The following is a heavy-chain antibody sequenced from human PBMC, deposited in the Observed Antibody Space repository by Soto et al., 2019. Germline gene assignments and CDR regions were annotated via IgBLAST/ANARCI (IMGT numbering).Heavy chain of an antibody. D-gene: IGHD1-1*01. Sequence: SVKVSCKASGGTFSSYAINWVRQAPGQGLEWMGGIIPIFGTANYAQKFQGRVTITADGSTSTAYMELSSLRSEDTAVYYCARESTQLYYYYGMDVWGQGTTVTVSS. CDR3: ARESTQLYYYYGMDV. J-gene: IGHJ6*02. CDR2: IIPIFGTA. V-gene: IGHV1-69*13. CDR1: GGTFSSYA.